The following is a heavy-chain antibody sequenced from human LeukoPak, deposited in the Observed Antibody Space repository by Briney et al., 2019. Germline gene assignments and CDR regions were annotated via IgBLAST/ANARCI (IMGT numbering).Heavy chain of an antibody. V-gene: IGHV3-48*04. CDR2: ISSGSSTV. D-gene: IGHD1-14*01. CDR3: ARPGATGYRYFDY. Sequence: PGGSLRLSCAASGFTFSTYTMNWVRQAPGKGLEWVSYISSGSSTVYYADSVKGRFTISRDNAKNSLYLQMNSLRAEDTAVYYCARPGATGYRYFDYWGQGTLVTVSS. J-gene: IGHJ4*02. CDR1: GFTFSTYT.